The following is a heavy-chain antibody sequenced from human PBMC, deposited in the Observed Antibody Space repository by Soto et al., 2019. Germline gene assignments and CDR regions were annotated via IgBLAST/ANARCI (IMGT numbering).Heavy chain of an antibody. CDR2: ISESGGST. CDR1: GFSFSDYA. D-gene: IGHD6-13*01. V-gene: IGHV3-23*01. CDR3: AKRSPYSSGWYSPIFDY. J-gene: IGHJ4*02. Sequence: PGGSLRLSCAASGFSFSDYAMSCVRQATVKGLEWVSVISESGGSTHYADSVRGRFTVSRDNSKNSLSLRMNSLRDEDTAVYFCAKRSPYSSGWYSPIFDYWGQGALVTVSS.